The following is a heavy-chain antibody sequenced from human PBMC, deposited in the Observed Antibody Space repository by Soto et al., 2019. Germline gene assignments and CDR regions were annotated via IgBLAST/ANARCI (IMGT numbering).Heavy chain of an antibody. CDR1: GFTFSSYG. D-gene: IGHD6-19*01. Sequence: GGSLRLSCAASGFTFSSYGMHWVRQAPGKGLEWVAVISYDGSNKYYADSVKGRFTISRDNSKNTLYLQMNSLRAEDTAVYYCAKDPRVGIAVAYPTYFDYWGQGTLVTVSS. V-gene: IGHV3-30*18. CDR3: AKDPRVGIAVAYPTYFDY. CDR2: ISYDGSNK. J-gene: IGHJ4*02.